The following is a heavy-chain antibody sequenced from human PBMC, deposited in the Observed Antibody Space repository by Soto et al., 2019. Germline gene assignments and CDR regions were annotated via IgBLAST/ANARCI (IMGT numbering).Heavy chain of an antibody. V-gene: IGHV4-30-4*01. CDR3: ARDLTSSFDS. D-gene: IGHD7-27*01. Sequence: SETLSLTCTVSGGSISSGDYYWSWIRQPPGKGLEWVGYIYYSGSTYYNPSLKSRVTISVDTSKNQFSLKLSSVTAADTAVYYCARDLTSSFDSWGQGTLVTVSS. CDR2: IYYSGST. J-gene: IGHJ5*01. CDR1: GGSISSGDYY.